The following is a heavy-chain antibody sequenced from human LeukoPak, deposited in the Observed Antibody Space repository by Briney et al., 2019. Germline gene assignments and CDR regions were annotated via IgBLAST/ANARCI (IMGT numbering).Heavy chain of an antibody. D-gene: IGHD4-17*01. J-gene: IGHJ4*02. CDR1: GFTFSSYA. CDR2: ISTSGGSA. CDR3: AKESSTVTSPFDS. Sequence: GGSLRLSCAASGFTFSSYAMTWVRQAPGKGPEWVSEISTSGGSAYYADSLKGRFTISRDNSKNTLYLQMNSLRADDTAVYYCAKESSTVTSPFDSWGQGTLVTVSS. V-gene: IGHV3-23*01.